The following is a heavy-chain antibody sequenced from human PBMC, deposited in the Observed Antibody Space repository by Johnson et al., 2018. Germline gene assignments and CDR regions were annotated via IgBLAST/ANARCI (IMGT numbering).Heavy chain of an antibody. CDR2: ISSSGTTI. Sequence: QVQLVQSGGGLVKPGGSLRLSCAASGFTFSDYYMTWIRQAPGKGLECVSYISSSGTTIYYADSVKGRFTISRDNAKNSLYLQMNSLRAEDTAVYYCARPQGYSSSWYLYFQHWGQGTLVAVSS. CDR3: ARPQGYSSSWYLYFQH. CDR1: GFTFSDYY. D-gene: IGHD6-13*01. J-gene: IGHJ1*01. V-gene: IGHV3-11*01.